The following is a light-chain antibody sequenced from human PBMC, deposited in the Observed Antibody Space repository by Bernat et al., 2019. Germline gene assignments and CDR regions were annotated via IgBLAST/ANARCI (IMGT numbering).Light chain of an antibody. CDR3: QQLDRFPIT. V-gene: IGKV1-9*01. CDR2: GAS. CDR1: QVSGTY. J-gene: IGKJ5*01. Sequence: DVQLTQSPSFLSASVGDRVDITCRASQVSGTYLAWYQKKPGKAPKLPIYGASTLQTGVPSRFSGSGSGTEFTLTIASLQPEDGATYFCQQLDRFPITFGQGTQLEIK.